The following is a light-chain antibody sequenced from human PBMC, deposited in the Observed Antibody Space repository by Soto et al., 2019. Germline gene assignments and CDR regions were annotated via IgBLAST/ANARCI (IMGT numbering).Light chain of an antibody. CDR3: QQYGSSPYT. CDR2: GAS. J-gene: IGKJ2*01. Sequence: EIVLTQSRGTLSLSPGERVTLTCSASQSVSNSYLAWYQQKPGQAPRLLIYGASSRATGIPDRFSGSGSGTDFTLTISRLEPEDFAVYYCQQYGSSPYTFGQGTKVEIK. V-gene: IGKV3-20*01. CDR1: QSVSNSY.